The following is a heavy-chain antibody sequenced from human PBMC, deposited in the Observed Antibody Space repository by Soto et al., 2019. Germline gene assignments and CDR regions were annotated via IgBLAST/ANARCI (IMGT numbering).Heavy chain of an antibody. CDR3: ARGYCSGGSCYSPIFDY. D-gene: IGHD2-15*01. CDR1: GFTFSSYA. Sequence: GGSLRLSCAASGFTFSSYAMHWVRQAPGKGLEYVSAISSNGGSTYYANSVKGRFTISRDNSKNTLYLQMGSLRAEDMAVYYCARGYCSGGSCYSPIFDYWGQGTLVTVSS. J-gene: IGHJ4*02. CDR2: ISSNGGST. V-gene: IGHV3-64*01.